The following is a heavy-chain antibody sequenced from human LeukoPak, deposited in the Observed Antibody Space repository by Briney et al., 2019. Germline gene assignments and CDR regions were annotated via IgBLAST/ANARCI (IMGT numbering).Heavy chain of an antibody. D-gene: IGHD6-6*01. V-gene: IGHV3-11*04. CDR1: GFTFSDYY. J-gene: IGHJ4*02. CDR3: ARSQYTSSSHFDY. CDR2: ISSSGSTI. Sequence: GGSLRLSCAASGFTFSDYYMSWIRQAPGKGLEWVSYISSSGSTIYYADSVKGRFTISRDNPKNTLYLQMNSLRPEDTALYYCARSQYTSSSHFDYWGQGTLLTVSS.